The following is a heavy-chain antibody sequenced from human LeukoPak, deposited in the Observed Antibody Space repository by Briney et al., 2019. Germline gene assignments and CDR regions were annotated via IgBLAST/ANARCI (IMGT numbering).Heavy chain of an antibody. D-gene: IGHD3-10*01. Sequence: GGSLRLSCAASGFVFDSYTMTWVRQSPGKGLEWVSSIISTSTYIYYADSVKGRFTISRDNAKNSLYLQMNSLRAEDTAVYYCARILYFGSESFTFFDHWGQGILVTVSS. CDR2: IISTSTYI. J-gene: IGHJ4*02. V-gene: IGHV3-21*01. CDR3: ARILYFGSESFTFFDH. CDR1: GFVFDSYT.